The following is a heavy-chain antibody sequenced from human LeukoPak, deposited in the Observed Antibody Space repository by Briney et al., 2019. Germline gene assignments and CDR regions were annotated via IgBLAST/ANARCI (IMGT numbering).Heavy chain of an antibody. CDR3: AKDLSSWYYFDY. V-gene: IGHV3-23*01. J-gene: IGHJ4*02. D-gene: IGHD6-13*01. CDR2: ISGSGGST. CDR1: GFTFSSYA. Sequence: PGGSLRLSCAASGFTFSSYAMSWVRQAPGKGLEWVSTISGSGGSTYYADSVKGRFTISRDNSKNTLYLQMNSLRAEDTAVYYCAKDLSSWYYFDYWGQGTLVTVSS.